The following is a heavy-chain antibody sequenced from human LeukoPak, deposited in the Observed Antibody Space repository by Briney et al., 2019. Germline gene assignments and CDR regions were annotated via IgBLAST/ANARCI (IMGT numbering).Heavy chain of an antibody. CDR2: IYYSGST. V-gene: IGHV4-31*11. CDR3: ARGTRPFDY. D-gene: IGHD3-10*01. Sequence: SETLSLTCAVYGGSFSGYYWSWIRQHPGKGLEWIGYIYYSGSTYYNPSLKSRVTISVDTSKNQFSLKLSSVTAADTAVYYCARGTRPFDYWGQGTLVTVSS. CDR1: GGSFSGYY. J-gene: IGHJ4*02.